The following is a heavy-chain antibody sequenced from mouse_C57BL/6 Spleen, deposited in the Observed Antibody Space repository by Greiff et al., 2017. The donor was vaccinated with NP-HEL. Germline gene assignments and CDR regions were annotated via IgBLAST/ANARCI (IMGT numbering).Heavy chain of an antibody. Sequence: QVQLKQPGAELVMPGASVKLSCKASGYTFTSYWMHWVKQRPGQGLEWIGEIDPSDSYTNYNQKFKGKSTLTVDKSSSTAYMQLSSLTSEDSAVYYCARWGYDYDRAMDYWGQGTSVTVSS. CDR2: IDPSDSYT. D-gene: IGHD2-4*01. V-gene: IGHV1-69*01. CDR1: GYTFTSYW. CDR3: ARWGYDYDRAMDY. J-gene: IGHJ4*01.